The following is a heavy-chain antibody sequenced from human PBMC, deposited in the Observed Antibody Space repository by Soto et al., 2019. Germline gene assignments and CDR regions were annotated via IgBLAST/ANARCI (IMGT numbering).Heavy chain of an antibody. J-gene: IGHJ6*02. Sequence: SETLSLTCAVSGGSISSSNWWSWVRQPPGKGLEWIGEIYHSGSTNYNPSLKSRVTISVDKSKNQFSLKLSSVTAADTAVHYCARDRWTVYYDFWSGYHGYGMDVWGQGTTVTVSS. CDR2: IYHSGST. CDR1: GGSISSSNW. V-gene: IGHV4-4*02. D-gene: IGHD3-3*01. CDR3: ARDRWTVYYDFWSGYHGYGMDV.